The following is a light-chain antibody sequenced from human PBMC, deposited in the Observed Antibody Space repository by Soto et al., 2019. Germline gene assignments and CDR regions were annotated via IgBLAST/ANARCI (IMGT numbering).Light chain of an antibody. CDR3: SSYAGSSHV. Sequence: QSALTQPPSASGSPGQSVAISCTGTSSDVGGYNYVSWYQQHPGKAPKLMIYEVNKRPSGVPDRFSGSTSGNTASLFLSGRLAKDETEYYCSSYAGSSHVFGTGTKVTVL. J-gene: IGLJ1*01. CDR1: SSDVGGYNY. CDR2: EVN. V-gene: IGLV2-8*01.